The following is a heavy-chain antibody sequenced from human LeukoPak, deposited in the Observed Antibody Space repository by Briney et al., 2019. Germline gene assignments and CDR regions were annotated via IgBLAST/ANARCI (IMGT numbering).Heavy chain of an antibody. Sequence: SSVKVSCKASGGTFSSYAIRWVRQAPGQGLEWMGGIVPIFGTANYAQQFQGRVTITADESTSTAYMEVSSLRSEDTAVYYCAKERRNYYDSSGYYYWGQGTLVTVSS. CDR3: AKERRNYYDSSGYYY. V-gene: IGHV1-69*01. CDR2: IVPIFGTA. J-gene: IGHJ4*02. D-gene: IGHD3-22*01. CDR1: GGTFSSYA.